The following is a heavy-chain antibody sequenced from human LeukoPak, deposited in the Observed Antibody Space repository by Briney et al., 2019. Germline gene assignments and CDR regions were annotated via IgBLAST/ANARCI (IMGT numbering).Heavy chain of an antibody. J-gene: IGHJ6*02. Sequence: GGSLRLSCAASGFTVDDYAMHWVRQAPGKGLEWVSGITWYSGSIGYADSVNGRFTISRDNAKNALYLQMNSLRAEDTALYYCAKDRVASIFSPSYGMDVWGQGTMVTVSS. CDR3: AKDRVASIFSPSYGMDV. CDR2: ITWYSGSI. D-gene: IGHD3-9*01. CDR1: GFTVDDYA. V-gene: IGHV3-9*01.